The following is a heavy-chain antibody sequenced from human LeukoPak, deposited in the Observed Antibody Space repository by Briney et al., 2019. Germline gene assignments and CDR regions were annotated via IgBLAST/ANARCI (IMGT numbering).Heavy chain of an antibody. CDR2: IIPVFGTV. D-gene: IGHD3-10*01. V-gene: IGHV1-69*05. CDR1: GDTFTNYA. J-gene: IGHJ3*02. CDR3: ASLRNPIYYRAFDI. Sequence: SVKVSCKASGDTFTNYAISWVRQAPGQGLEWVGGIIPVFGTVKYAQKLQGRVTITTDESTSTVYMELSSLRSEDTAVYYCASLRNPIYYRAFDIWGQGTMVTVSS.